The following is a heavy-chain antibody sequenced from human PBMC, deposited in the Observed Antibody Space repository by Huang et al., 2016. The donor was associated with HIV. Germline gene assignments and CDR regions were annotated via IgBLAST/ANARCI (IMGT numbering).Heavy chain of an antibody. V-gene: IGHV3-30*03. Sequence: QILLIESGGGVVQPGRSLRLSCAASGFTFSSYGMHWVRQAPGKVLVWVAGISYDEDNKYYSVSVRGRFTISRDNSKNTLYLQMNSLRIEDTAVYYCARGPIRFLAWLLNFDYWGQGALVTVSS. CDR2: ISYDEDNK. CDR3: ARGPIRFLAWLLNFDY. D-gene: IGHD3-3*01. CDR1: GFTFSSYG. J-gene: IGHJ4*02.